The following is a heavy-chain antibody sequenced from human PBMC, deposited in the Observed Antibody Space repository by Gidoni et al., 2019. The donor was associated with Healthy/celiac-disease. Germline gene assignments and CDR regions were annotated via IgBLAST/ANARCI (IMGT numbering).Heavy chain of an antibody. CDR2: INHSGST. J-gene: IGHJ2*01. CDR1: GGSFSGYY. CDR3: ARATWPKNWYFDL. V-gene: IGHV4-34*01. Sequence: QAQLQQRGAGLLKPSETLSLTCAVYGGSFSGYYWGWIRQPPGKGLEWIGEINHSGSTNYNPSLKSRVTISVDTSKNQFSLKLSSVTAADTAVYYCARATWPKNWYFDLWGRGTLVTVAS.